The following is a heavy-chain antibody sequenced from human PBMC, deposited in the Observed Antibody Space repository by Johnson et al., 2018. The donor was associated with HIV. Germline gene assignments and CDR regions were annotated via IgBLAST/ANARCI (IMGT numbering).Heavy chain of an antibody. D-gene: IGHD5-24*01. V-gene: IGHV3-30-3*01. CDR2: ISYDGSNK. CDR1: GFTFSSYA. J-gene: IGHJ3*02. CDR3: AKDGYNFYLDI. Sequence: QVQLVESGGGVVQPGRSLRLSCAASGFTFSSYAMHWVRQAPGKGLEWVAVISYDGSNKYYADSVKGRFTISRDNSKNTLYLQMNSLRAEDTAVYYCAKDGYNFYLDIWGQGTMVTVSS.